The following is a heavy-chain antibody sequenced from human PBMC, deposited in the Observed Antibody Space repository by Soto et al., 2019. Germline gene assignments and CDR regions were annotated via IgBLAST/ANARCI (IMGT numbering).Heavy chain of an antibody. V-gene: IGHV3-9*01. Sequence: PGGSLRLSCAASGFTFDDYAMHWVRQAPGKGLEWVSGISWNSGSIGYADSVKGRFTISRDNAKNSLYLQMNSLRAEDTALYYCAKDIYYGSGSYWDPEFLSFAAFDIWGQGTMVTVSS. D-gene: IGHD3-10*01. CDR2: ISWNSGSI. CDR1: GFTFDDYA. J-gene: IGHJ3*02. CDR3: AKDIYYGSGSYWDPEFLSFAAFDI.